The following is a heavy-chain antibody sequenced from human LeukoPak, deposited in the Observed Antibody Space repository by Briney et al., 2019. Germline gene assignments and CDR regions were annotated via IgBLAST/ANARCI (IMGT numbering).Heavy chain of an antibody. J-gene: IGHJ1*01. CDR2: ITHSGST. CDR3: ARGDYDSKPPQH. Sequence: SETLSLTCAVYGGSFSGYYWTWIRQPPGKGLEWIGEITHSGSTNYNPSLKSRVTISLDTSKNHFSLRLSSVTAADTAVYYCARGDYDSKPPQHWGQGTLVTVSS. V-gene: IGHV4-34*01. D-gene: IGHD3-22*01. CDR1: GGSFSGYY.